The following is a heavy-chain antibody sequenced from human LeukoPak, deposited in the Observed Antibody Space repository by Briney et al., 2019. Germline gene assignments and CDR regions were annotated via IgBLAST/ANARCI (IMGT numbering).Heavy chain of an antibody. Sequence: PGRSLRLSCAASGFTFSIYAMHWVRQAPGKGLEWVAVISYDGSNKYYADSVKGRFTISRDNSKNTLYLQMNSLRAEDTAVYYCAREGLQDIVVVVAAMGAFDIWGQGTMVTVSS. CDR3: AREGLQDIVVVVAAMGAFDI. CDR2: ISYDGSNK. V-gene: IGHV3-30*04. J-gene: IGHJ3*02. D-gene: IGHD2-15*01. CDR1: GFTFSIYA.